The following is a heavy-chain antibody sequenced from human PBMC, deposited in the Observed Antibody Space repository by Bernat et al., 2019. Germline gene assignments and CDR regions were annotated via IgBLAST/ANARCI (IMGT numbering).Heavy chain of an antibody. V-gene: IGHV3-74*01. CDR3: ARDHSSGSLGY. J-gene: IGHJ4*02. D-gene: IGHD6-19*01. CDR1: GFTFSSYW. Sequence: EVQLVESGGGLVQPGGSLRLSCAASGFTFSSYWMHWVRQGPGKGLVWVSRINRDGSSADYADSVKGRFTISRENAKNTVYLQMNSLRAEDTAVYYCARDHSSGSLGYWGQGTLVTVSS. CDR2: INRDGSSA.